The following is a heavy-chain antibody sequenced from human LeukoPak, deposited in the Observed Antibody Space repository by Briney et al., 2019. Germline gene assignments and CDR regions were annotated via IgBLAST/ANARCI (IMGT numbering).Heavy chain of an antibody. V-gene: IGHV3-33*01. Sequence: QSGGSLRLSCAASGFTFRNYGMHWVRKAPGKGLEWVAIIYYDGSSKYYADSVKGRFTISRDNSKNTLYLQMNSLTAEDTALYYCASGRRAATGAGYYFDYWGQGTLVTVSS. CDR1: GFTFRNYG. D-gene: IGHD6-13*01. CDR3: ASGRRAATGAGYYFDY. CDR2: IYYDGSSK. J-gene: IGHJ4*02.